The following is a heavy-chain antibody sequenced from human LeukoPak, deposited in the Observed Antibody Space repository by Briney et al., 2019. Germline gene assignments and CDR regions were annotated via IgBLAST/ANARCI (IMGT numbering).Heavy chain of an antibody. Sequence: GRSLRLSCAASGFTFSSYGMHWVRQAPGKGLEWVAAISYDGSNKYYADSVKGRFTISRDNSKNTLYLQMNSLRAEDTAVYYCAKLGYCSGGSCSQNDAFDIWGQGTMVTVSS. V-gene: IGHV3-30*18. D-gene: IGHD2-15*01. CDR2: ISYDGSNK. J-gene: IGHJ3*02. CDR1: GFTFSSYG. CDR3: AKLGYCSGGSCSQNDAFDI.